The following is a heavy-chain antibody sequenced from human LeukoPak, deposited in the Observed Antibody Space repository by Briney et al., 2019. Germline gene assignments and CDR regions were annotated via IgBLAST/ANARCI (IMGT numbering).Heavy chain of an antibody. D-gene: IGHD4-17*01. CDR1: GFTFSSYS. CDR2: ISSSSSYI. J-gene: IGHJ2*01. CDR3: AKNKGPYGDYSWYFDL. Sequence: GGSLRLSCAASGFTFSSYSMNWVRQAPGKGLEWVSSISSSSSYIYYADSVKGRFTISRDNAKNSLYLQMNSLRAEDTAVYYCAKNKGPYGDYSWYFDLWGRGTLATVSS. V-gene: IGHV3-21*01.